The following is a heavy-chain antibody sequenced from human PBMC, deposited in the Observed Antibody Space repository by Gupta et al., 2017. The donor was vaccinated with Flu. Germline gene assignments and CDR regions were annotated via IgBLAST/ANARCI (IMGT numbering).Heavy chain of an antibody. J-gene: IGHJ4*02. V-gene: IGHV3-21*02. CDR2: ISRSGTYV. CDR1: GFALSSYG. Sequence: EVQLVESGGGLVTPGGSRRLSCAASGFALSSYGMNWVRQVPGKGLEWVASISRSGTYVYYADSLWGRFTISRDNAKNSVTLQLSSLRAEDTAIYYCARDPGYGDHYFFDYWGQGTLVTVSS. D-gene: IGHD4-17*01. CDR3: ARDPGYGDHYFFDY.